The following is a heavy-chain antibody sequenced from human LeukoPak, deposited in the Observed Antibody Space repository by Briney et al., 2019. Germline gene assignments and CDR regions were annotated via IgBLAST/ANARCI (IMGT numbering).Heavy chain of an antibody. CDR3: ARAGAGALLIWFLGDGMDV. D-gene: IGHD1-26*01. J-gene: IGHJ6*02. Sequence: ASVKVSCKASGYVFTTYGISWVRQAPGQGLEWMGWISTGTGDTNYAQKFQDRVTMTIDTSANTAHMELRSLRSDDTAVYYCARAGAGALLIWFLGDGMDVWGQGTTVTVSS. V-gene: IGHV1-18*01. CDR2: ISTGTGDT. CDR1: GYVFTTYG.